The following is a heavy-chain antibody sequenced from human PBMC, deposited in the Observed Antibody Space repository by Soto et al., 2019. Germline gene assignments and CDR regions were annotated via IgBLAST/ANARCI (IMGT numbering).Heavy chain of an antibody. J-gene: IGHJ4*02. CDR2: ISGSGGTT. Sequence: EVQLLEYGGGLVQPGGSLRLSCAASGFTFSNYAIYWVRQAPGKGLEWVPAISGSGGTTYYADSVQGRFTICRENSKNTLYMQMNSLRGEDTALYYCAKGTDCGGDCYSSYFYYWGQGTLCSVAS. CDR1: GFTFSNYA. D-gene: IGHD2-21*02. CDR3: AKGTDCGGDCYSSYFYY. V-gene: IGHV3-23*01.